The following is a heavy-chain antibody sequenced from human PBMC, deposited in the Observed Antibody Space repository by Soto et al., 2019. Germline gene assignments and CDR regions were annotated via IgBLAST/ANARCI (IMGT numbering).Heavy chain of an antibody. V-gene: IGHV1-69*06. Sequence: AVKVSCKASGGTFSSYAISWVRQAPGQGLEWMGGIIPIFGTANYAQKFQGRVTITADKSTSTAYMELSSLRSEDTAVYYRARGHHRTRDGYNFQSYYYGMDVWGQGTTVTVSS. D-gene: IGHD5-12*01. CDR1: GGTFSSYA. J-gene: IGHJ6*02. CDR2: IIPIFGTA. CDR3: ARGHHRTRDGYNFQSYYYGMDV.